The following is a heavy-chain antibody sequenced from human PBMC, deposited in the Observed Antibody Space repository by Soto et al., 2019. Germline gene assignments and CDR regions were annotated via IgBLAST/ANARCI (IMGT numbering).Heavy chain of an antibody. CDR3: AKYTLGGKYNYGVDV. Sequence: GGSLRLSCAASAFTFSSFGMHWVRQAPGKGLEWVAVISDDGSNENYADSVKGRFTISRDNSKNTLYLQMNSLRAEDTAVYYCAKYTLGGKYNYGVDVWGQGTTVTVSS. D-gene: IGHD1-1*01. J-gene: IGHJ6*02. V-gene: IGHV3-30*18. CDR2: ISDDGSNE. CDR1: AFTFSSFG.